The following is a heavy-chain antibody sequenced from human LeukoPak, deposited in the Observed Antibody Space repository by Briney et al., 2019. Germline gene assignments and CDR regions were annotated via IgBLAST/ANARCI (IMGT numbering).Heavy chain of an antibody. CDR3: ARMVRGVIRGEKWFDP. CDR2: IYYSGST. CDR1: GGSISSYY. D-gene: IGHD3-10*01. J-gene: IGHJ5*02. Sequence: PSETLSLTCTVSGGSISSYYWSWIRQPPGKGLEWIGYIYYSGSTNYNPSLKSRVTISVDTSKNQFSLKLSSVTAADTAVYYCARMVRGVIRGEKWFDPWGQGTLVTVSS. V-gene: IGHV4-59*01.